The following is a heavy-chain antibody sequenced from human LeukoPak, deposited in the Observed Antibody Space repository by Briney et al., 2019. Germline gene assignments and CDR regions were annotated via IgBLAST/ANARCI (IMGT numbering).Heavy chain of an antibody. CDR1: GFTFSSYW. V-gene: IGHV3-30*02. CDR2: IRYDRSNK. CDR3: ANVVVPAAISSEYFQH. Sequence: GGSLRLSCAASGFTFSSYWMSWVRQAPGKGLEWVAFIRYDRSNKYYADSVKGRFTISRDNSKNTLYLQMNSLRAEDTAVYYCANVVVPAAISSEYFQHWGQGTLVTVSS. D-gene: IGHD2-2*02. J-gene: IGHJ1*01.